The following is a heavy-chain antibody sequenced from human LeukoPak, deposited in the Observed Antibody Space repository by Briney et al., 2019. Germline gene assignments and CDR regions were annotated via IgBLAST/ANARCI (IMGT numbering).Heavy chain of an antibody. CDR2: ISGSGDST. D-gene: IGHD2-15*01. V-gene: IGHV3-23*01. J-gene: IGHJ4*02. CDR1: GFTFNTYA. CDR3: VKGCSYTGCYTSDY. Sequence: GGSLRLSCAASGFTFNTYAMTWGGQAPGKGLEWVSAISGSGDSTHYADSVKGRFTISRDNSKNTLYMQMNNLRVEDTAVYYCVKGCSYTGCYTSDYWGQGTLVTVSS.